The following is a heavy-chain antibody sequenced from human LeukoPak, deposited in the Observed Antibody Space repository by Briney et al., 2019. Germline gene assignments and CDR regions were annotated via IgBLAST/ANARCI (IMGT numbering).Heavy chain of an antibody. CDR3: ARSYYVWGSYPPDDY. J-gene: IGHJ4*02. CDR1: GFTFSSYW. D-gene: IGHD3-16*02. V-gene: IGHV3-7*01. Sequence: GGSLRLSCAASGFTFSSYWMSWVRQAPGKGLEWVANIKQDGSEKYYVDSVKGRFTISRDNAKNSLYLQMNSLRAEDTAVYYCARSYYVWGSYPPDDYWGEGTLVTVSP. CDR2: IKQDGSEK.